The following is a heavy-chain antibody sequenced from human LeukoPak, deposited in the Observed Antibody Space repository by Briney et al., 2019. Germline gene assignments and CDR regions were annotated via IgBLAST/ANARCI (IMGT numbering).Heavy chain of an antibody. J-gene: IGHJ4*02. D-gene: IGHD1-1*01. CDR2: IYAGDFDT. Sequence: GESLKISCKASGYSFTNYWIGWVRQMPGKGLEWMGIIYAGDFDTRYSPSFQGQVTISADRSISTAYLQWSSLKASDPAMYYCARGGTATRTLDYWGQGTVVTVSS. V-gene: IGHV5-51*01. CDR1: GYSFTNYW. CDR3: ARGGTATRTLDY.